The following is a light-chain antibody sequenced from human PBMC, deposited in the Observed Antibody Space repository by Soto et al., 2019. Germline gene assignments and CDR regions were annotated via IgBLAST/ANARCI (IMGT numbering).Light chain of an antibody. V-gene: IGKV3-11*01. CDR1: QSVSSY. CDR3: QQRRDWPLT. Sequence: EIVLTQSPATLSLSPGESATLSCRASQSVSSYLVWYQQKPGQAPRLLIYDASNRATGIPARFSGSWSGTDFTLTISSVEPEDVAVYYCQQRRDWPLTFGGGTKVEIK. J-gene: IGKJ4*01. CDR2: DAS.